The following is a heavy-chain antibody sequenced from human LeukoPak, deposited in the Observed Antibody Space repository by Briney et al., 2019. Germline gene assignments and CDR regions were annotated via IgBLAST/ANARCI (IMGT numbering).Heavy chain of an antibody. Sequence: GGSLRLSCAASGFSFSTYAMTWVRQAPGRGLGWVSAISTSGSNTNYVDSVKGRFTISRDNSKNTLYLQMNSLRAEDTAVYHCAKGGRSDWYYFDYWGQGTLVTVSS. CDR2: ISTSGSNT. CDR3: AKGGRSDWYYFDY. CDR1: GFSFSTYA. J-gene: IGHJ4*02. D-gene: IGHD3-9*01. V-gene: IGHV3-23*01.